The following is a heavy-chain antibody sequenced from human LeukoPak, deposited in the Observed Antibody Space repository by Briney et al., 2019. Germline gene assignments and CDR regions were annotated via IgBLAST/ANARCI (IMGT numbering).Heavy chain of an antibody. CDR2: ISGSGGST. CDR1: GFTFSSYA. CDR3: AKDRGRVVPAALDY. D-gene: IGHD2-2*01. V-gene: IGHV3-23*01. J-gene: IGHJ4*02. Sequence: GGSLRLSCAASGFTFSSYAMSWVRQAPGKGLEWVSAISGSGGSTYYADSVKGRFTISRDNSKNTLYLQMNSLRAEDTAVYYRAKDRGRVVPAALDYWGQGTLVTVSS.